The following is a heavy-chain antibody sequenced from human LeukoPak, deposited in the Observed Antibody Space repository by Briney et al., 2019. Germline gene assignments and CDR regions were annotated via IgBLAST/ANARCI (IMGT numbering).Heavy chain of an antibody. J-gene: IGHJ4*02. Sequence: PGRSLRLSCAASGFTFNSYTMNWVRQAPGKGLESVSSIRSNSRGINYADSVKGRFTISRDNAKNSLYLQMNSLRAEDTAVYYCASWYSSSPVHRSEEDYWGQGTLVTVSS. CDR2: IRSNSRGI. CDR1: GFTFNSYT. CDR3: ASWYSSSPVHRSEEDY. V-gene: IGHV3-48*04. D-gene: IGHD6-6*01.